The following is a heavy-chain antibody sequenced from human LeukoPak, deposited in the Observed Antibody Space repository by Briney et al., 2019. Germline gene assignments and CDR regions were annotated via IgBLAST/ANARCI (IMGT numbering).Heavy chain of an antibody. CDR1: GYTFTGYY. V-gene: IGHV1-2*02. CDR3: ARFADDILTGYYKDLDY. CDR2: INPNSGGT. J-gene: IGHJ4*02. D-gene: IGHD3-9*01. Sequence: ASVKVSCKASGYTFTGYYMHWVRQAPGQGLEWMGWINPNSGGTNYAQKFQGRVTMTRDTSISTAYMELSRLRSDDTAVYYCARFADDILTGYYKDLDYWGQGTLVTVSS.